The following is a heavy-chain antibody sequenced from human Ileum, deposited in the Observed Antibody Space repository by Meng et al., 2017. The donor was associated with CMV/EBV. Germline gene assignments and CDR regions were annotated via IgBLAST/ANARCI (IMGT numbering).Heavy chain of an antibody. Sequence: QVQLQHWGAGLLKLSETLSLTCAVYGSSVGGFYLTWIRQTPGKGLEWIGEVNHIGGTNYNPSLKSRVTISVDTSKKEFSLKLNSVTAADTAIYYCARASPQRRFLSYWGQGTLVTVSS. J-gene: IGHJ4*02. CDR3: ARASPQRRFLSY. CDR2: VNHIGGT. D-gene: IGHD3-3*01. CDR1: GSSVGGFY. V-gene: IGHV4-34*02.